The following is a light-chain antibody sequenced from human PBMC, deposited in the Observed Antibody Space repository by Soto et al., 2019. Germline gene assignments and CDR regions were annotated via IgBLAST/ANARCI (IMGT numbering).Light chain of an antibody. CDR3: QQRDNWPLT. CDR1: QSVSDY. Sequence: ETVFTHSPSALSLCAGEGSTLACGASQSVSDYLAWYQQKPAQAPRLVIYDASNRAPGIPARFSGSGSGTDFTLTISSLEPEDFAVYYCQQRDNWPLTFGGGTKVDIK. V-gene: IGKV3-11*01. CDR2: DAS. J-gene: IGKJ4*01.